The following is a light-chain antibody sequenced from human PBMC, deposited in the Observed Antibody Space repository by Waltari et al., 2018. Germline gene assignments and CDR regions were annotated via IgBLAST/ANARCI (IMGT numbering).Light chain of an antibody. V-gene: IGLV3-21*01. CDR2: YDT. J-gene: IGLJ3*02. Sequence: YVLTQPPSVSVAPGKTATLTCGGENIESNSVNLYQQKAGQAPVLVLFYDTDRPSGIPDRFSGSNSGNTATLTISWVEAGDEADYHCQVWDDTTNSGVFGGGTRLTVL. CDR1: NIESNS. CDR3: QVWDDTTNSGV.